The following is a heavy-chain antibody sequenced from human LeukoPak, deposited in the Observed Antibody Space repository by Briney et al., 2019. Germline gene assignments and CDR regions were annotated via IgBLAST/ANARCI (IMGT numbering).Heavy chain of an antibody. CDR1: GGSISSGSYY. D-gene: IGHD3-3*01. V-gene: IGHV4-61*02. Sequence: TLSLTCTVSGGSISSGSYYWSWIRQPAGKGLERIGRIYTSGSTNYNPSLKSRVTISVDTSKNQFSLKLSSVTAADTAVYYCASQYYDFWSGYSDAFDIWGQGTMVTVSS. CDR2: IYTSGST. CDR3: ASQYYDFWSGYSDAFDI. J-gene: IGHJ3*02.